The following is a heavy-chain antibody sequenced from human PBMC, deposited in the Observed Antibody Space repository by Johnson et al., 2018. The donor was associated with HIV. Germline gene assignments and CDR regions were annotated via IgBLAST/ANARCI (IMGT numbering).Heavy chain of an antibody. V-gene: IGHV3-30*04. CDR3: ARGGRKWELLGDDAFHI. CDR2: ISYDGRNK. D-gene: IGHD1-26*01. J-gene: IGHJ3*02. CDR1: GFTFSSYA. Sequence: HVQLVESGGGVVQPGRSLRLSCAVSGFTFSSYAMHWVRQAPGKGLEWVTVISYDGRNKYYADSVKGRFTISRDNSKNTLYLQMNSLRAEDTAVYYCARGGRKWELLGDDAFHIWGQGTMVTVSS.